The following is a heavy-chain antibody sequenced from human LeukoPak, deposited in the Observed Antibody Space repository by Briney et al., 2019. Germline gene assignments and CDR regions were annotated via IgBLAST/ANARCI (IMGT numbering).Heavy chain of an antibody. J-gene: IGHJ4*02. Sequence: GGSLRLSCAASGFTFSSSAMTWVRQARGKGLEWVSGISGSDGSTYYADSVKGRFTISRDNSKNTLYLQMNSLRAEDTAVYYCARGIYGDYVPLDYWGLGTLVTVSS. V-gene: IGHV3-23*01. CDR3: ARGIYGDYVPLDY. CDR1: GFTFSSSA. D-gene: IGHD4-17*01. CDR2: ISGSDGST.